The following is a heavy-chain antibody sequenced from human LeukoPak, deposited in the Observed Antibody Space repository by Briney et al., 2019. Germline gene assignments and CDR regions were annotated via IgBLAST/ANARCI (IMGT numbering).Heavy chain of an antibody. CDR1: GGSISSGDYY. D-gene: IGHD2-2*01. Sequence: KPSQTLSLTCTVSGGSISSGDYYWSWIRQPPGKGLEWIGYICSTGSTYYNPSLKSRVTISVDTSKNQLSLKLSSVTAADTAVYYCARGRYCSSTSCYESAFDIWGQGTMVTVSS. J-gene: IGHJ3*02. CDR3: ARGRYCSSTSCYESAFDI. V-gene: IGHV4-30-4*08. CDR2: ICSTGST.